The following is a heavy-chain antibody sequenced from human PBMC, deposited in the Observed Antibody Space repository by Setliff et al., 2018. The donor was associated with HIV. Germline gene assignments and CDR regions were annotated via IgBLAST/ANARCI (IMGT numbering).Heavy chain of an antibody. CDR2: ITWISDSI. CDR1: GFIFKDFD. V-gene: IGHV3-9*01. Sequence: SLRLSCAASGFIFKDFDMHWVRQPPEKGLEWVSGITWISDSIAYADSVKGRFTISRDNAKNSLYLQLNSLRPEDTAVYYCARGWIDQQLVWNYWGQGTLVTVSS. D-gene: IGHD6-13*01. CDR3: ARGWIDQQLVWNY. J-gene: IGHJ4*02.